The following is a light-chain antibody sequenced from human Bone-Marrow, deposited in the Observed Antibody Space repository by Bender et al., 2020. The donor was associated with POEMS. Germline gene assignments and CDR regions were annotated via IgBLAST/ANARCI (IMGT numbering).Light chain of an antibody. CDR2: DVS. CDR1: STDVGGFNF. V-gene: IGLV2-14*03. J-gene: IGLJ3*02. Sequence: QSALTQPASVSGSPGQSITISCTGTSTDVGGFNFVSWYQQHPGKVPKLLIYDVSYRPSGVSNRFSGSKSGNTASLAITGLQAEDEGDYYCQSYDNSLGGWVFGGGTKLTVL. CDR3: QSYDNSLGGWV.